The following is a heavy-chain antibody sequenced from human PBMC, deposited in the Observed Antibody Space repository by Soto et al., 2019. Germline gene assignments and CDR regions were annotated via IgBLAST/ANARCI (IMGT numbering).Heavy chain of an antibody. J-gene: IGHJ3*02. CDR1: GYTLTELS. D-gene: IGHD2-15*01. CDR3: ATDRPLYCSGGSCYGDDAFDI. Sequence: ASVKVSCKVSGYTLTELSRHWVRQAPGKGLEWMGGFDPEDGETIYAQKFQGRVTMTEDTSTDTAYMELSSLRSEDTAVYYCATDRPLYCSGGSCYGDDAFDIWGQGTMVTVSS. V-gene: IGHV1-24*01. CDR2: FDPEDGET.